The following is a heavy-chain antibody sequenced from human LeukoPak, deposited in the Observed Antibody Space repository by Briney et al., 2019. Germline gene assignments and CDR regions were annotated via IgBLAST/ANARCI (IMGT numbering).Heavy chain of an antibody. D-gene: IGHD6-13*01. CDR1: GGSISSYY. V-gene: IGHV4-4*09. CDR3: ARLYSSSWDKHPRFDP. J-gene: IGHJ5*02. CDR2: IYTSGST. Sequence: PSETLSLTCTVSGGSISSYYWGWIRQPPGKGLEWIGYIYTSGSTNYNPSLKCRVTISVDTSKNQFSLKLSSVTAADTAVYYCARLYSSSWDKHPRFDPWGQGTLVTVSS.